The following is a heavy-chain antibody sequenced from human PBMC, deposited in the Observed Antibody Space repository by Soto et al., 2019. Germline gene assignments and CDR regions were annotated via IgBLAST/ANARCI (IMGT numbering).Heavy chain of an antibody. CDR2: ISYDGSNK. CDR1: GFTFSSYG. J-gene: IGHJ6*02. Sequence: QVQLVESGGGVVQPGRSLRLSCAASGFTFSSYGMHWVRQAPGKGLEWVAVISYDGSNKYYADSVKGRFTISRDNSKNTLYLQMNSLRAEDTAVYYCAKDITIFGVVIRYYYGVDVWGQGTTVTVSS. D-gene: IGHD3-3*01. CDR3: AKDITIFGVVIRYYYGVDV. V-gene: IGHV3-30*18.